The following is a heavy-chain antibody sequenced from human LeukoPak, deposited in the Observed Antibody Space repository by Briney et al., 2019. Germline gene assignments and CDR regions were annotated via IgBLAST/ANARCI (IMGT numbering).Heavy chain of an antibody. D-gene: IGHD3-22*01. CDR1: GFTYSSHA. Sequence: PGGSLTLSCVASGFTYSSHAMSWLRQAPGKGVEWVYAISGRGGSTYYADSVKGRFTISRDNSKNTLYLQMNSLRAEDTAVYYCAKERDYYDSSGYYNGGFDPWGQGTLVTVSS. J-gene: IGHJ5*02. CDR3: AKERDYYDSSGYYNGGFDP. V-gene: IGHV3-23*01. CDR2: ISGRGGST.